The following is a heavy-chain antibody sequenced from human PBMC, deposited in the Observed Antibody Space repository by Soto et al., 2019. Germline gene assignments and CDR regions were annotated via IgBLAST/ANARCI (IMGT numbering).Heavy chain of an antibody. CDR1: GDSISNLDYF. J-gene: IGHJ5*01. Sequence: SETLSLTCSVSGDSISNLDYFWAWIRQPPGQALEYIGYIYKSATTYYNPSFESRVAISVDTSKSQFSLNVTSVTAADTAVYFCARGRYCLTGRCFPNWFDSWGQGP. D-gene: IGHD7-27*01. CDR2: IYKSATT. CDR3: ARGRYCLTGRCFPNWFDS. V-gene: IGHV4-30-4*01.